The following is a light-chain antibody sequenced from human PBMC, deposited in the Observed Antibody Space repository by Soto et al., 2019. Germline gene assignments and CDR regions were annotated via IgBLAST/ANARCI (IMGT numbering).Light chain of an antibody. Sequence: QSALTQAASVSGSPGQSITLACTGSNSDIGTYNFVSWYQQHTDKAPRLILYEVSNRPSGISSRFSGSKSGNSASLTISGLQPEDEALYFCSSYAGTSTLIFGGGTKVTVL. V-gene: IGLV2-14*01. CDR2: EVS. J-gene: IGLJ2*01. CDR1: NSDIGTYNF. CDR3: SSYAGTSTLI.